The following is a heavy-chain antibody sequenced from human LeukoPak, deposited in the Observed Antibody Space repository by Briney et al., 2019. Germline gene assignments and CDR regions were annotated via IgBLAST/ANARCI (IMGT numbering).Heavy chain of an antibody. D-gene: IGHD3-3*01. J-gene: IGHJ6*02. CDR3: ARGGDSWSGYSYGMDV. CDR2: ISYDGRNE. Sequence: GRSLGLSCAASGFSFSSYAMHWVRQAPGKGLEWVAVISYDGRNEYYADSVKGRFTISRDISKNTVYLQMNSLRPEDTAVYYCARGGDSWSGYSYGMDVWGQGTTVTVSS. V-gene: IGHV3-30*04. CDR1: GFSFSSYA.